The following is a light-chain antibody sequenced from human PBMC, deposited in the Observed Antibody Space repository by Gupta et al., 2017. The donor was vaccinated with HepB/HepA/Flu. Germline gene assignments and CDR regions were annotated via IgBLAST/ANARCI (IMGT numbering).Light chain of an antibody. Sequence: AIRMTQSPSSFSASTGDRVTITCRASQDVSSLLAWYQQKPGKAPKLLIFATSGLQSGVPSRFSGSGSGTDFTLTISSLQSDDFATYYCQHYAIYPRTFGQGTKVEI. CDR1: QDVSSL. CDR3: QHYAIYPRT. CDR2: ATS. J-gene: IGKJ1*01. V-gene: IGKV1-8*01.